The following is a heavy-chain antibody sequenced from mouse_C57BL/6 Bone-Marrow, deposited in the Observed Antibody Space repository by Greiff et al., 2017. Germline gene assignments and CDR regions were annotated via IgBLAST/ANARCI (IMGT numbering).Heavy chain of an antibody. Sequence: EVKLMESGGGLVQPGGSLKLSCAASGFTFSDYYMYWVRQTPEKRLEWVAYISNGGGSTYYPDTVKGRFTISRDNAKNTLYLQMSRLKSEDTAMYYCARHGANWEIAYWGQGTLVTVSA. CDR3: ARHGANWEIAY. CDR2: ISNGGGST. V-gene: IGHV5-12*01. J-gene: IGHJ3*01. D-gene: IGHD4-1*01. CDR1: GFTFSDYY.